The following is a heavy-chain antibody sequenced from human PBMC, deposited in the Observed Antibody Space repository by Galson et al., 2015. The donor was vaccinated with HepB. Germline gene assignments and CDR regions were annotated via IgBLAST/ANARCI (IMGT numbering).Heavy chain of an antibody. J-gene: IGHJ3*02. CDR3: VKSRIELNDGLDI. Sequence: SLRLSCAASGFTFSSYAMHWVRQAPGKGLEYVSAITTNGGSTYYGDSVKGRFTISRDNSKNTLYLQMSSLRAEDTAVYHCVKSRIELNDGLDIWGQGTMVTVSS. CDR1: GFTFSSYA. D-gene: IGHD1-26*01. V-gene: IGHV3-64D*06. CDR2: ITTNGGST.